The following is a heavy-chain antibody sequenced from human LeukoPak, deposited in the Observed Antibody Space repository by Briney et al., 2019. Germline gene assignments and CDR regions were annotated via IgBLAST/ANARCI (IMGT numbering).Heavy chain of an antibody. CDR1: GYTFNVCF. J-gene: IGHJ4*02. Sequence: GASVKVSCKASGYTFNVCFMHWVRQAPGQGLEWMGWINPSNGGTHYAQRFQGRVTMTRDSSISTAYMELSRLTSDDTAVYYCATLGGHSLAAQDGYWGQGTLVTVSS. CDR3: ATLGGHSLAAQDGY. V-gene: IGHV1-2*02. D-gene: IGHD3-16*01. CDR2: INPSNGGT.